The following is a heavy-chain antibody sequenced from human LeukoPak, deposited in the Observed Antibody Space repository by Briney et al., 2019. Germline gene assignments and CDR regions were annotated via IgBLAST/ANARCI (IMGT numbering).Heavy chain of an antibody. CDR1: GFTFSSYS. CDR2: ISSTSSYI. V-gene: IGHV3-21*01. J-gene: IGHJ4*02. CDR3: ARDHDRVDY. D-gene: IGHD3-22*01. Sequence: PGGSLRLSCAASGFTFSSYSMHWVRQAPGKGLEWVSSISSTSSYIYYADSVKGRFTISRDNAKNSLYLQMNSLRAEDTAVYYCARDHDRVDYWGQGTLVTVSS.